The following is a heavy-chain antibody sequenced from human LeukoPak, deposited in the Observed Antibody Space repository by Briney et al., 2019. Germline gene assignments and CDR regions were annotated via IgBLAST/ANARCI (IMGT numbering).Heavy chain of an antibody. CDR1: GGSINTYY. CDR3: ARGPSTIWFDP. J-gene: IGHJ5*02. Sequence: PSETLSLTCTVSGGSINTYYWSWIRQPPGKGLEWIGYNSGTTDYNPSLKSRVTISVDTSKNQFSLNLTSVTAADTAVYYCARGPSTIWFDPWGQGTLVTVSS. V-gene: IGHV4-59*01. D-gene: IGHD2-2*01. CDR2: NSGTT.